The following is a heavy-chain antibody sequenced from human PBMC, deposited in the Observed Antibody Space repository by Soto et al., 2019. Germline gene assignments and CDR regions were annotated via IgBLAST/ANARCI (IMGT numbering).Heavy chain of an antibody. CDR2: IFSSSSSAI. CDR1: GVTVSTSF. D-gene: IGHD3-16*01. V-gene: IGHV3-48*02. CDR3: ARETWGDYYYGMEV. J-gene: IGHJ6*02. Sequence: AGGSLRLSCAASGVTVSTSFMTWVRQAPGKGLEWVSVIFSSSSSAIYYADSVKGRFTISRDNAKNSLYLQMNSLRDEDTAVYYCARETWGDYYYGMEVWGQGTTVTVSS.